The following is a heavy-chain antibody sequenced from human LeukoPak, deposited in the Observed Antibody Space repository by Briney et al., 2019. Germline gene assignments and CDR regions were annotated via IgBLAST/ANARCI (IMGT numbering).Heavy chain of an antibody. D-gene: IGHD3-10*01. CDR2: IYSGGST. J-gene: IGHJ5*02. CDR3: AREREIIWFGELDWFDP. Sequence: PGGSLRLSCAASGLTVSSNYMSWVRQAPGKGLEWVSVIYSGGSTNYADSVKGRFTISRDNAKNSLYLQMNSLRAEDTAVYYCAREREIIWFGELDWFDPWGQGTLVTVSS. V-gene: IGHV3-66*01. CDR1: GLTVSSNY.